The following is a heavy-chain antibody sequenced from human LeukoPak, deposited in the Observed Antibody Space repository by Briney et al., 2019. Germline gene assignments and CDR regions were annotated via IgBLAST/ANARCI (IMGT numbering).Heavy chain of an antibody. D-gene: IGHD1-26*01. J-gene: IGHJ3*02. CDR1: GFTFSSYE. CDR2: ISSSGSTI. V-gene: IGHV3-48*03. Sequence: GGALRLSCAASGFTFSSYEMNWVRQAPGKGLEWVSYISSSGSTIYYADSVKGRFTISRDNAKNSLYLQMNSLRAEDTAVYYCARGRQNSGSYSDAFDIWGQGTMVTVSS. CDR3: ARGRQNSGSYSDAFDI.